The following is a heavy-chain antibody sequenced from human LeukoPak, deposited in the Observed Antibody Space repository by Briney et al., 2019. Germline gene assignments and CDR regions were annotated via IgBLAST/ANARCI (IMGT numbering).Heavy chain of an antibody. Sequence: SETLSLTCTVSGGSISSGSYYWSWIRQPAGKGLEWIGRIYTSGSTNYNPSLKSRVTISVDTSENQFSLKLSSVTAADTAVYYCARASVEYYYDSSGFSRGNNWFDPWGQGNLVTVSS. J-gene: IGHJ5*02. CDR1: GGSISSGSYY. CDR3: ARASVEYYYDSSGFSRGNNWFDP. CDR2: IYTSGST. V-gene: IGHV4-61*02. D-gene: IGHD3-22*01.